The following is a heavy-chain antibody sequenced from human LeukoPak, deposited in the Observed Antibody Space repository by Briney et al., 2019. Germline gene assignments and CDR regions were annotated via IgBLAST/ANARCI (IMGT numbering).Heavy chain of an antibody. D-gene: IGHD3-10*01. CDR1: GDSVSRHLVT. V-gene: IGHV6-1*01. CDR3: ARAVSGRFDS. J-gene: IGHJ5*01. CDR2: TYYRSKWSN. Sequence: SQTLSLTCAISGDSVSRHLVTWNWIRQSPSRGLQWLGRTYYRSKWSNDYAVSVKSRITINPDTSRNQFSLQLKSVTPEDTALYFCARAVSGRFDSWGQGTLVTVSS.